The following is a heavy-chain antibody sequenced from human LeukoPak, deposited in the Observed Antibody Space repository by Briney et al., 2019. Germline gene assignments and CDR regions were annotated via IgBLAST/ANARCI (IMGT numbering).Heavy chain of an antibody. CDR2: INHSGST. J-gene: IGHJ4*02. CDR1: GGSFIGFH. D-gene: IGHD4-17*01. CDR3: ARDSGGDYARFDY. Sequence: ETSETLSLTCAVYGGSFIGFHWNWIRQPPGKGLEWIGDINHSGSTYYNPSLKSRVTISVDTSKNQFSLKLSSVTAADTAVYYCARDSGGDYARFDYWGQGTLVTVSS. V-gene: IGHV4-34*01.